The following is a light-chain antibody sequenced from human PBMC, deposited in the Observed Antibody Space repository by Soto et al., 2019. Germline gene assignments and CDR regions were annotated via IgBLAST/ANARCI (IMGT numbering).Light chain of an antibody. CDR2: AAS. CDR3: QQTYSTLCT. CDR1: QSISRD. V-gene: IGKV1-39*01. Sequence: DIQMTQSPSSLSASVGDRVTITCRASQSISRDLNWYQQKPGKAPEPLIYAASSLQSGVPSRFSGSGSGTDFTLTISNLQPEDFATYFCQQTYSTLCTFGPGTKVEIK. J-gene: IGKJ3*01.